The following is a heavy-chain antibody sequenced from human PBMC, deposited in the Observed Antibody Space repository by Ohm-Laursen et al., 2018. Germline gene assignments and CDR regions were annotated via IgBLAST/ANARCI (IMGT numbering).Heavy chain of an antibody. D-gene: IGHD3-22*01. CDR1: GFTFSSYG. Sequence: SLRLSCAASGFTFSSYGMHWVRQAPGKGLEWVAVISYDGSNKYYADSVKGRFTISRDNSKNTLYLQMNSLRAEDTAVYYCAKSYYYYDSSGYYNWFDPWGQGTLVTVSS. CDR2: ISYDGSNK. CDR3: AKSYYYYDSSGYYNWFDP. V-gene: IGHV3-30*18. J-gene: IGHJ5*02.